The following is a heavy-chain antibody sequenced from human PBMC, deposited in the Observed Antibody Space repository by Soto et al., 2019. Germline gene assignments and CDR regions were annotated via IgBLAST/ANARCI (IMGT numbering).Heavy chain of an antibody. CDR3: ASGPARLDWNDVWFDP. CDR1: GYTFTSYA. Sequence: ASVKVSCKASGYTFTSYAMHWVRQAPGQRLEWMGWISAGNGNTNYAQKFQGRVTITADESTSTAYMELSSMRSEDTAVYYCASGPARLDWNDVWFDPWGQGTLVTVSS. J-gene: IGHJ5*02. D-gene: IGHD1-1*01. CDR2: ISAGNGNT. V-gene: IGHV1-3*01.